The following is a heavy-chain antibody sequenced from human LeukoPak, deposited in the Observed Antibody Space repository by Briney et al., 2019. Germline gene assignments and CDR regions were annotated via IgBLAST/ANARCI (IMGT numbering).Heavy chain of an antibody. CDR3: ARYVVLWFGELSTDY. D-gene: IGHD3-10*01. CDR2: IYHSGST. J-gene: IGHJ4*02. Sequence: SETLSLTCTVSGYSISSGYYWGWIRQPPGKGLEWIGSIYHSGSTYYNPSLKSRVTISVDTSKNQFSLKLSSVTAADTAVYYCARYVVLWFGELSTDYWGQGTMVTVSS. CDR1: GYSISSGYY. V-gene: IGHV4-38-2*02.